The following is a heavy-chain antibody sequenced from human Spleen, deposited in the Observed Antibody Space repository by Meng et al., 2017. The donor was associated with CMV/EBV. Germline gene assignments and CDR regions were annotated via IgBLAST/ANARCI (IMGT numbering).Heavy chain of an antibody. Sequence: YSVKDYQINWVRQAPGKGLEWMGWIDPNSGGTNYAQKFQDRVIMTSDTSTSTVYMELNNLRGDDRAVYYCARDGPHCSVGGCYFDFWGQGSLVTVSS. J-gene: IGHJ4*02. V-gene: IGHV1-2*02. CDR3: ARDGPHCSVGGCYFDF. D-gene: IGHD2-15*01. CDR1: YSVKDYQ. CDR2: IDPNSGGT.